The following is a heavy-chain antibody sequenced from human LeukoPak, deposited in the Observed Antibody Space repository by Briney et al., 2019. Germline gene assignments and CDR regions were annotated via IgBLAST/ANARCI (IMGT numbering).Heavy chain of an antibody. CDR2: IIPIFGTA. CDR3: AREGTGAAAGLNYYYGMDV. J-gene: IGHJ6*02. D-gene: IGHD6-13*01. CDR1: GGTFSSYA. Sequence: ASVKVSCKASGGTFSSYAISWVRQAPGQGLEWMGGIIPIFGTANYAQKFQGRVTITADESTSTAYMELRSLRSDDTAVYYCAREGTGAAAGLNYYYGMDVWGQGTTVTVSS. V-gene: IGHV1-69*01.